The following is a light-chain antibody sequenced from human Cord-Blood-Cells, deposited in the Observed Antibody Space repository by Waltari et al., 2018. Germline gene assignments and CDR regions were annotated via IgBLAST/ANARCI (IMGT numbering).Light chain of an antibody. CDR1: RSAVRSYNL. Sequence: QSALTQPASVSGSPGQSITISCTGTRSAVRSYNLVSWYQQHPGKAPKLMIYEGSKRPSGVSNRFSGSKSGNTASLTISGLQAEDEADYYCCSYAGSSTFEVFGGGTKLTVL. V-gene: IGLV2-23*03. CDR3: CSYAGSSTFEV. CDR2: EGS. J-gene: IGLJ2*01.